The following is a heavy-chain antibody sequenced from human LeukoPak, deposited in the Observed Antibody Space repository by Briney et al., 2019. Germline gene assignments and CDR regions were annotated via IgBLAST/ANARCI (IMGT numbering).Heavy chain of an antibody. V-gene: IGHV1-69*05. CDR1: GGTFSSYA. CDR2: IIRIFGTA. CDR3: ARDPHSGSYPEGAFDI. D-gene: IGHD1-26*01. Sequence: SVKVSCKASGGTFSSYAISWVRQAPGQGLEWMGVIIRIFGTANYAQKFQGRVTITTDESTSTAYMELSSLRSEDTAVYYCARDPHSGSYPEGAFDIWGQGTMVTVSS. J-gene: IGHJ3*02.